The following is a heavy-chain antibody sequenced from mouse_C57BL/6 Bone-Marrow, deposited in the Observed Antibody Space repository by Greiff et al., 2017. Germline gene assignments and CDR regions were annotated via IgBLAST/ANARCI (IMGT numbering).Heavy chain of an antibody. J-gene: IGHJ2*01. CDR3: TKELTTVVG. CDR2: IDPGNGNT. CDR1: GYNFKGDW. V-gene: IGHV14-4*01. D-gene: IGHD1-1*01. Sequence: DVLLEESGAELVRPGASVKLSCTASGYNFKGDWMHWVKQRPGQGLEWIGEIDPGNGNTDYASKFQGKATITADPSSNTSYMQLSSLTSEDTAEYSCTKELTTVVGGGQGTTLTVSS.